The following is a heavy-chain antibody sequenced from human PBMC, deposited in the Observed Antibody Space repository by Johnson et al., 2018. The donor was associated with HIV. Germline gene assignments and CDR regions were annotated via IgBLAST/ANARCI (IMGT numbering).Heavy chain of an antibody. CDR2: IYSGGST. CDR1: GFTVSSNY. Sequence: VQLVESGGGLVQPGGSLRLSCAASGFTVSSNYMSWVRQAPGKGLEWVSVIYSGGSTYYADSVKGRFTISRDNSKNTLYLQMNSLRAEDTALYYCARSGLFVLVVYAPDVFDIWGQGTMVTVSS. CDR3: ARSGLFVLVVYAPDVFDI. V-gene: IGHV3-66*01. D-gene: IGHD2-8*02. J-gene: IGHJ3*02.